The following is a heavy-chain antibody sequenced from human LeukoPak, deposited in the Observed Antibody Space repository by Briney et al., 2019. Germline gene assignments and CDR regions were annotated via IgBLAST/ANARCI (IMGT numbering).Heavy chain of an antibody. J-gene: IGHJ6*02. CDR2: IYYSGST. CDR3: ARGYSSGWRWNYYYYGMDV. CDR1: GGSISGSSYY. Sequence: SETLSLTCTVSGGSISGSSYYWGWIRQPPGKGLEWIGSIYYSGSTYYNPSLKSRVTISVDTSKNQFSLKLNSVTATDTAVYYCARGYSSGWRWNYYYYGMDVWGQGTTVTVSS. V-gene: IGHV4-39*01. D-gene: IGHD6-19*01.